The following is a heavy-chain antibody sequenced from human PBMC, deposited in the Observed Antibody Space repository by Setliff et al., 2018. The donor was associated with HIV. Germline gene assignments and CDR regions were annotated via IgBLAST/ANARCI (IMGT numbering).Heavy chain of an antibody. CDR2: FRHSGNT. V-gene: IGHV4-34*01. Sequence: PSETLSLTCAVYGGSFRGYFWSWIRQSPGKGLEWIGEFRHSGNTNINPSLKSRVTISGDTTKNQISLKLTSVTAADTAVYYCARGGRSTVTQWAWFDPWGQGTLVTVSS. CDR3: ARGGRSTVTQWAWFDP. J-gene: IGHJ5*02. CDR1: GGSFRGYF. D-gene: IGHD4-17*01.